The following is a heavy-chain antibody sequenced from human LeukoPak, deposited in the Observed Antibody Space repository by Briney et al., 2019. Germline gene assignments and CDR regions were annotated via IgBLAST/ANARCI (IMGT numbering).Heavy chain of an antibody. V-gene: IGHV5-51*01. CDR3: ARHPEEALYYFDY. J-gene: IGHJ4*02. CDR1: GYSFTSYW. Sequence: GESLKISCKGSGYSFTSYWIGWVRQMPGKGLEWMGIIYPGDSATRYSPSFQGQVTISADKSISTAYLQWSSLKASDTAMYFCARHPEEALYYFDYWGQGTLVTVSS. CDR2: IYPGDSAT.